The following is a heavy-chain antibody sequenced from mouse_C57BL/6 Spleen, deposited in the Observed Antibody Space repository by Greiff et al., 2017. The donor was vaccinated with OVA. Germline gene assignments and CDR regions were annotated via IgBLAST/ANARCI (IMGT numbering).Heavy chain of an antibody. Sequence: EVMLVESGGGLVKPGGSLKLSCAASGFTFSDYGMHWVRQAPEKGLEWVAYISSGSSTIYYADTVKGRFTISRDNAKNTLFLQMTSLRSEDTAMYYCWGGSSSLYYAMDDWGQGTSVTVSS. CDR2: ISSGSSTI. CDR1: GFTFSDYG. CDR3: WGGSSSLYYAMDD. J-gene: IGHJ4*01. V-gene: IGHV5-17*01. D-gene: IGHD1-1*01.